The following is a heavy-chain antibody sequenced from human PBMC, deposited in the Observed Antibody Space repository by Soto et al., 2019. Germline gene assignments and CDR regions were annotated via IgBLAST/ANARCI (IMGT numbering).Heavy chain of an antibody. CDR2: IKSKPEDGTI. V-gene: IGHV3-15*01. CDR3: TTSNLGVDY. D-gene: IGHD1-1*01. Sequence: GGSLRLSCETSGLTFSDVWMTWVRQAPGKGLEWVGRIKSKPEDGTIDYAAPVKGRFTISRDDSKKTLYLQMKSLKPDDTGVYHCTTSNLGVDYWGPGTQVTVSS. CDR1: GLTFSDVW. J-gene: IGHJ4*02.